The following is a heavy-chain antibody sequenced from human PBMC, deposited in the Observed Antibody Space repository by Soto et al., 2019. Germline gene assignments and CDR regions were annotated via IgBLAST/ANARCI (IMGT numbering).Heavy chain of an antibody. J-gene: IGHJ3*02. D-gene: IGHD7-27*01. Sequence: GASVKVSCKASGGTFSSYAISWVRQAPGQGLEWMGGIIPIFGTANYAQKFQGRVTITADESTSTAYMELSSLRSEDTAVYYCARDLTDAFDIWGQGTRVTVSS. CDR3: ARDLTDAFDI. CDR2: IIPIFGTA. CDR1: GGTFSSYA. V-gene: IGHV1-69*13.